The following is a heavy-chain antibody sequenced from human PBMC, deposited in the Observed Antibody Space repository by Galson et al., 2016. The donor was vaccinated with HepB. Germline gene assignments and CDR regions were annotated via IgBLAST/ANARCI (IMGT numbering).Heavy chain of an antibody. V-gene: IGHV4-4*02. CDR1: GASINSNSW. D-gene: IGHD2-2*01. Sequence: SETLSLTCAVSGASINSNSWWTWVRQPPGKGLEWIGESYHSESTNYNPSLKSRVSISLDKSKNQFSLRLNSVSAEDTAVYFCASVRGGCSSTTCYLDSWGQGTLVTVSS. CDR3: ASVRGGCSSTTCYLDS. CDR2: SYHSEST. J-gene: IGHJ4*02.